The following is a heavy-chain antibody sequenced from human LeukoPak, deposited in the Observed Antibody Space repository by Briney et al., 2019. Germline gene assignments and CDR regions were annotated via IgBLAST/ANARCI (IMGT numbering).Heavy chain of an antibody. CDR3: TRVMRGAGDY. Sequence: SGGSLRLSCTASGSTFGDYAMSWVRQAPGKGLEWVGFIRSKAYGGTTEYAASVKGRFTISRDDSKSIAYLQMNSLKTEDTAVYYCTRVMRGAGDYWGQGTLVTVSS. CDR1: GSTFGDYA. V-gene: IGHV3-49*04. D-gene: IGHD3-10*01. CDR2: IRSKAYGGTT. J-gene: IGHJ4*02.